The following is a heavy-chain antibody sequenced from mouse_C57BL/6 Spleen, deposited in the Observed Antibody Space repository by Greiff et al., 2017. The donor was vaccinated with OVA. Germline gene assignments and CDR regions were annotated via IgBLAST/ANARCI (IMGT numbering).Heavy chain of an antibody. Sequence: EVHLVESGGGLVKPGGSLKLSCAASGFTFSSYAMYWVRQTPEKRLEWVANISAGGSDTYYPDNVKGRFTFSRDNAKNNLYLQMSHLKSEDTAMYYCARGDGYYYYFDYWGQGTTLTVSS. V-gene: IGHV5-4*01. CDR3: ARGDGYYYYFDY. J-gene: IGHJ2*01. CDR2: ISAGGSDT. D-gene: IGHD2-3*01. CDR1: GFTFSSYA.